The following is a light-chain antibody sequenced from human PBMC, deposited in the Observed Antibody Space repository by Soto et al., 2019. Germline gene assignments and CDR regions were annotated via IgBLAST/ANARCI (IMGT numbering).Light chain of an antibody. Sequence: IVMTQSPATLSVSPGERATLSCRASQSVSSNFAWYQQQPGQAPRLLIYGASTRAIGIPARFSGSGSGTEFTPTISSPQSEDFAVYYCQQYNNWPPLTFGGGTKVEIK. CDR1: QSVSSN. J-gene: IGKJ4*01. V-gene: IGKV3-15*01. CDR2: GAS. CDR3: QQYNNWPPLT.